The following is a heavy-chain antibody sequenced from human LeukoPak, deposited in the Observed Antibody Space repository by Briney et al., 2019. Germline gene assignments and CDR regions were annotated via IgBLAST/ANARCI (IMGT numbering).Heavy chain of an antibody. Sequence: PSETLSLTCAVSGGSIRSSSYYWGGIRQPAGKGLEWIGSIYFSGNTYYHPAVKSRFNISVDTSKNQFSLKLCSVTAAVTAVYYCARQRYSSGWYIDCWGQGTLVTVSS. V-gene: IGHV4-39*01. CDR2: IYFSGNT. CDR3: ARQRYSSGWYIDC. J-gene: IGHJ4*02. CDR1: GGSIRSSSYY. D-gene: IGHD6-19*01.